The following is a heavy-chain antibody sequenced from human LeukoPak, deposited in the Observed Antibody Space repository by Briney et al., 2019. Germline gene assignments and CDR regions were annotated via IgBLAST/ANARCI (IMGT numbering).Heavy chain of an antibody. CDR3: ARSPLNWHLNYFDY. J-gene: IGHJ4*02. CDR2: ISRTGTK. CDR1: GFTFCDFY. D-gene: IGHD2-8*02. Sequence: GGSLRLSCAASGFTFCDFYMNWIRQAPGKGLEWVAHISRTGTKYYGDSVKGRFSISRDNAKNSLYLQMNSLRAEDTAVYYCARSPLNWHLNYFDYWGQGTLVTVSS. V-gene: IGHV3-11*01.